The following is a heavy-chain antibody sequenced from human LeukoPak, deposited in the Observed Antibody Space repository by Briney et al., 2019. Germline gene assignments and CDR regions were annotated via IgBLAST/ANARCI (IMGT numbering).Heavy chain of an antibody. V-gene: IGHV1-69*04. D-gene: IGHD1-1*01. Sequence: SVKVSCKASGGTFSSNAISWVRQAPGQGLEWMGRIIPILGIANYAQKFQGRVTITADKSTTTAYMELGSLRSEDTAVYYCARETGTTKYNAFDIWGQGTMVTVSS. CDR3: ARETGTTKYNAFDI. CDR1: GGTFSSNA. J-gene: IGHJ3*02. CDR2: IIPILGIA.